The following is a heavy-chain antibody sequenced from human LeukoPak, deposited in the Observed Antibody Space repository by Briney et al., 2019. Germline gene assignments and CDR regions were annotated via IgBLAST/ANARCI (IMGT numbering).Heavy chain of an antibody. Sequence: QPGGSLRLSCAASGFTVSSNFMSWVRQAPGKGLEWVSVIYGGGSTYYADSVKGRFTISRDTSKNTLHLQMNSLRAEDTAVYYCATWPGGWYGEDSWGQGTLVAVSS. D-gene: IGHD6-19*01. CDR2: IYGGGST. CDR3: ATWPGGWYGEDS. J-gene: IGHJ4*02. CDR1: GFTVSSNF. V-gene: IGHV3-53*01.